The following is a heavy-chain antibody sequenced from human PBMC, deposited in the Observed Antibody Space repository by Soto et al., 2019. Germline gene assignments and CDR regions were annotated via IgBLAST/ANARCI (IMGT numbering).Heavy chain of an antibody. D-gene: IGHD3-3*01. J-gene: IGHJ4*02. V-gene: IGHV1-3*01. Sequence: ASVKVSCKASGYTFTSYAMHWVRQAPGQRLEWMGWINAGNGNTKYSQKFQGRVTITRDTSASTAYMELSSLRSEDTAVYYCARAQDYDFWSGYLDYWGQGTLVTVS. CDR1: GYTFTSYA. CDR2: INAGNGNT. CDR3: ARAQDYDFWSGYLDY.